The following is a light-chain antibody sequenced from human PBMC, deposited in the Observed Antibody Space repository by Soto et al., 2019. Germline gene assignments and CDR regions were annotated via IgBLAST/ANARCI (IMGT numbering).Light chain of an antibody. Sequence: EIVLTQSPGTLSLSPGDRATLSCRASQSVSSNYLAWYQQKPGQAPRLLIYGASTRATGVPDRFSGSGSGTDFTLTISRLEPEDFAVYYCQQYASSPTFGEGTRLEIK. CDR2: GAS. V-gene: IGKV3-20*01. CDR3: QQYASSPT. CDR1: QSVSSNY. J-gene: IGKJ5*01.